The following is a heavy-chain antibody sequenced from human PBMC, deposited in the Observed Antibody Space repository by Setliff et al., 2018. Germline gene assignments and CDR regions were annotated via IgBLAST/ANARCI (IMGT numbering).Heavy chain of an antibody. CDR3: ARTGTYRYFDY. D-gene: IGHD1-1*01. V-gene: IGHV4-39*01. CDR1: GASISSGTYY. CDR2: IHYRGTT. J-gene: IGHJ4*02. Sequence: PSETLSLTCTVSGASISSGTYYWAWIRQPPGKGLEWIGRIHYRGTTYSNASLASRLTISVDTAKNQFSLKLTPVTAADTAVYYCARTGTYRYFDYWGQGTRVTVSS.